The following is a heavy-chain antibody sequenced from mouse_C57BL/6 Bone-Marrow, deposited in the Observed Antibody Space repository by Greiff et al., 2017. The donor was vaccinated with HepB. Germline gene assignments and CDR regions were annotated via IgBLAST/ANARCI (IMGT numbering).Heavy chain of an antibody. Sequence: QVQLQQPGTELVKPGASVKLSCKASGYTFTSYWMHWVKQRPGQGLEWIGNINPSNGGTNYNEKFKSKATLTVDKSSSTAYMQLSSLTSEDSAVYDCASYAMEYSGCYYFDVWGTGTTVTVSS. V-gene: IGHV1-53*01. CDR2: INPSNGGT. D-gene: IGHD5-2*01. J-gene: IGHJ1*03. CDR3: ASYAMEYSGCYYFDV. CDR1: GYTFTSYW.